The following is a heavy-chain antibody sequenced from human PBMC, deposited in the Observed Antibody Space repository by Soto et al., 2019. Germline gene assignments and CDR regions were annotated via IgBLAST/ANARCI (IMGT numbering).Heavy chain of an antibody. D-gene: IGHD6-13*01. CDR1: GFTFSSYA. V-gene: IGHV3-23*01. CDR2: ISGSGGST. Sequence: EVQLLESGGGLVQPGGSLRLSCAASGFTFSSYAMSWVRQAPGKGLEWVAAISGSGGSTYYADSVKGRFTISRDNSKNTRYLQMNSLRAEDKAVYYCAKSGSWPYYYYYGMDVWGQGTTVTVSS. CDR3: AKSGSWPYYYYYGMDV. J-gene: IGHJ6*02.